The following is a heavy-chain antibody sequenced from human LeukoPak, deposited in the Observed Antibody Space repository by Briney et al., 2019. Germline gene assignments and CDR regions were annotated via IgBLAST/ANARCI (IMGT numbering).Heavy chain of an antibody. V-gene: IGHV4-59*03. CDR2: MYYSGST. J-gene: IGHJ4*02. D-gene: IGHD3-3*01. CDR3: AGHYDFWSGYYLAY. Sequence: SETLSLTCTVSGGSTSGYYWSWIRQPPGKGLEWIGYMYYSGSTNYNPSLKSRVTMSIDTSKTQFSLKLTSVTAADTAVYYCAGHYDFWSGYYLAYWGQGTLVTVSS. CDR1: GGSTSGYY.